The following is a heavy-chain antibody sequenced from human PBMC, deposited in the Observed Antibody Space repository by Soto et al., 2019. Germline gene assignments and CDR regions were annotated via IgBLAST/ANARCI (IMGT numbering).Heavy chain of an antibody. D-gene: IGHD7-27*01. Sequence: QVQLQESGPGLVKPSQTLSLTCTVSGGSISTVDYWWSWIRQSPDMGLEWIGHIYDGGRTYNNPSLDIRVTMSVATSKSQLSLTLSSVSAADTAVYYCARGPSGDKVDSWGQGTLVTVSS. CDR1: GGSISTVDYW. V-gene: IGHV4-30-4*01. CDR3: ARGPSGDKVDS. CDR2: IYDGGRT. J-gene: IGHJ4*02.